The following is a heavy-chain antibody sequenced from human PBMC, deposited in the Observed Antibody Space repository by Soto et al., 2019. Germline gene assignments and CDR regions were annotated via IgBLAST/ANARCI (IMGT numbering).Heavy chain of an antibody. Sequence: VQLLESGGGLAQPGGSLILSCAASGFTFNSYAMNWVRQAPGKGLEWVSVISGSGGSTNYADSVKGRFIISRDNSKNMLYRLMGSLCGDDTALNYCGKDQQAVAAGKIDYWGQGTLGTVSS. V-gene: IGHV3-23*01. CDR2: ISGSGGST. D-gene: IGHD6-13*01. J-gene: IGHJ4*02. CDR1: GFTFNSYA. CDR3: GKDQQAVAAGKIDY.